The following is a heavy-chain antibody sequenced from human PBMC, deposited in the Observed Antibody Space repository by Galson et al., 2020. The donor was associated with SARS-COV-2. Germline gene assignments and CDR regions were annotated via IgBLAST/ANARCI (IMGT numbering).Heavy chain of an antibody. CDR3: ARDLSSSWSFDY. D-gene: IGHD6-13*01. J-gene: IGHJ4*02. V-gene: IGHV3-66*01. CDR1: GFTVSSNY. Sequence: TGGSLRLSCAASGFTVSSNYMSWVRQAPGKGLEWVSVIYSGGSTYYADSVKGRFTISRDNSKNTLYLQMNSLRAEDTAVYYCARDLSSSWSFDYWGQGTLVTVSS. CDR2: IYSGGST.